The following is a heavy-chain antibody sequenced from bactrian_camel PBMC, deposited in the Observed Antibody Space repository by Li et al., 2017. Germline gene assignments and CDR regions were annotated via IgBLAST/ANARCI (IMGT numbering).Heavy chain of an antibody. J-gene: IGHJ4*01. Sequence: VQLVESGGDLVQPGGSLTLSCTASGFVFSAEAKSWVRQVPGKGLEWVSGINSGADATDYADSVKGRFTISRDSAKNTVYLQMRSLRTEDTALYYCVILVAASYWGPGTQVTVS. V-gene: IGHV3S40*01. CDR2: INSGADAT. CDR3: VILVAASY. CDR1: GFVFSAEA. D-gene: IGHD1*01.